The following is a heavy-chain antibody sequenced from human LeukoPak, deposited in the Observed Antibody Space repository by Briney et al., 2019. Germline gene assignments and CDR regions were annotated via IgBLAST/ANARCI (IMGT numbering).Heavy chain of an antibody. CDR2: INVGNGNT. CDR1: GYTLTTWP. J-gene: IGHJ4*02. V-gene: IGHV1-3*01. Sequence: ASVKVSCKASGYTLTTWPIHWMRQAPGQRLEWRGWINVGNGNTKYSREFQGRITITRDTSATTAYMELSSLRSEDTAVYYCAAGRVAAADSFDYWGQGTLVTVSS. D-gene: IGHD6-13*01. CDR3: AAGRVAAADSFDY.